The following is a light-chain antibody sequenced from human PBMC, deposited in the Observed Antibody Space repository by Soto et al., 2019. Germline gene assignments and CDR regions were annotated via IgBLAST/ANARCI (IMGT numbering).Light chain of an antibody. CDR2: DVR. V-gene: IGLV2-14*01. Sequence: QSVLTQPASVSGSPGQSLTISCTGTSRDVGGYNYISWYQQHPGKAPKFIIYDVRNRPSGVSNRFSGSRSGNTASLTISGLQAEDEADYYCSSYTSSSTVIFGGGTKLTVL. CDR1: SRDVGGYNY. J-gene: IGLJ2*01. CDR3: SSYTSSSTVI.